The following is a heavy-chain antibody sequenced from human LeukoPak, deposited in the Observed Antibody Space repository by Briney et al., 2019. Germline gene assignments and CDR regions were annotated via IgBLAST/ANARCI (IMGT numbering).Heavy chain of an antibody. CDR2: IYPGDSDT. J-gene: IGHJ3*02. D-gene: IGHD1-26*01. V-gene: IGHV5-51*01. Sequence: GESLKISCKGSGYSFTSYWIGWVRQMPGKGLEWMGIIYPGDSDTRYSPSFQAHVTISADKSISTAYLQWSSLKASDTAMYYCARLSGSYDDAFDIWGQGTMVTVSS. CDR1: GYSFTSYW. CDR3: ARLSGSYDDAFDI.